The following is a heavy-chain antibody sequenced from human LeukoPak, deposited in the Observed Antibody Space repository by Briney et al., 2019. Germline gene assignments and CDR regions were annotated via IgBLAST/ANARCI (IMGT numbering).Heavy chain of an antibody. J-gene: IGHJ4*02. V-gene: IGHV3-23*01. CDR3: AKVISSSCGIGGY. CDR2: ICSNGGNT. D-gene: IGHD2-2*01. CDR1: GFTLNNYA. Sequence: GGSLRLSCAASGFTLNNYAMTWVSQAPGKGLEWVSAICSNGGNTYYADSVRGRFTISRDTSKNTLYLQMNSLRVEDTAVYYCAKVISSSCGIGGYWGQGTLVTVSS.